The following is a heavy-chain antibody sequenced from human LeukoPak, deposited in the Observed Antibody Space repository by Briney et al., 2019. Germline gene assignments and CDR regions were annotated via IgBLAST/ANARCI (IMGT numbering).Heavy chain of an antibody. D-gene: IGHD3-22*01. CDR2: IYYSGST. CDR1: GGSISSYY. V-gene: IGHV4-59*01. CDR3: ASYSYYYDSSGYFDY. Sequence: ASETLSLTCTVSGGSISSYYWSWTRQPPGKGLEWIGYIYYSGSTNYNPSLKSRVTISVDTSKNQFSLKLSSVTAADTAVYYCASYSYYYDSSGYFDYWGQGTLVTVSS. J-gene: IGHJ4*02.